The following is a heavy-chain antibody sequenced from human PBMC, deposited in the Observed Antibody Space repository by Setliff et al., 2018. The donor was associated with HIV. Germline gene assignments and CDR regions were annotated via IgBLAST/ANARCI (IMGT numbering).Heavy chain of an antibody. J-gene: IGHJ4*02. CDR3: ARRPYYFDS. CDR2: IYHSGST. V-gene: IGHV4-34*01. D-gene: IGHD6-6*01. Sequence: ETLSLTCAVYGGSFSDYYWSWIRQPPGKGLEWIGEIYHSGSTIYNPSLKSRVTISVDTSKNQFSLKLSSVTAADTAVYYCARRPYYFDSWGQGTLVTVSS. CDR1: GGSFSDYY.